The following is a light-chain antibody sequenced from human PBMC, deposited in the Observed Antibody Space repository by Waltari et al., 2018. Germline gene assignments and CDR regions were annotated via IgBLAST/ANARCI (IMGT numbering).Light chain of an antibody. CDR3: HSYDSSLSTWL. CDR1: TSNIGATYD. J-gene: IGLJ3*02. CDR2: GDS. V-gene: IGLV1-40*01. Sequence: QSVLTQPSSVSGAPGQRVTISCNWSTSNIGATYDVHWYQQFPGTAPRFLLSGDSNRPSGGPDRFSASKSGPSASLAIADLHVEDEADYYCHSYDSSLSTWLFGGGTKLTVL.